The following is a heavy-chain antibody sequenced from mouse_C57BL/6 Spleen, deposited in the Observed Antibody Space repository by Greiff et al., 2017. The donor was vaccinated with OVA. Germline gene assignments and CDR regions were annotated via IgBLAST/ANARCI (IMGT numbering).Heavy chain of an antibody. J-gene: IGHJ4*01. CDR1: GYTFTSYW. Sequence: QVQLQQSGAELVKPGASVKLSCKASGYTFTSYWMHWVKQRPGQGLEWIGMIHPNSGSTNYNEKFKSKATLTVDKSSSTAYMQLSSLTSEDSAVYYCARSGVYYDYDGDAMDYWGQGTSVTVSS. CDR3: ARSGVYYDYDGDAMDY. V-gene: IGHV1-64*01. CDR2: IHPNSGST. D-gene: IGHD2-4*01.